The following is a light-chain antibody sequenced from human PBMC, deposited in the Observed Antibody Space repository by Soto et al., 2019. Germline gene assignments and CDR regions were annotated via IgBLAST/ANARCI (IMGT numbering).Light chain of an antibody. CDR3: QQSYGTPLT. CDR2: NGS. CDR1: QTIDRY. J-gene: IGKJ1*01. V-gene: IGKV1-39*01. Sequence: DIQMTQSPSSLSASVGDRVTITCRTSQTIDRYVNWYQQKPGRAPKLLIYNGSNLQSGVPSRFSGSGFGTDFTFTISNLQPEDFATYYCQQSYGTPLTFGRGTKVDIK.